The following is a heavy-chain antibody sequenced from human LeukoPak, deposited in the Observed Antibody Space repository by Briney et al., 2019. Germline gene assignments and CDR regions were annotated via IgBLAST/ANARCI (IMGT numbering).Heavy chain of an antibody. CDR2: INPKSGGT. CDR3: ARATIADSSTYYIDY. D-gene: IGHD3-22*01. Sequence: ASVKVSCKASGYTFTGYYMHWVRQAPGQGLEWVGWINPKSGGTNYGQKFQGRVTMTRDTSISTAYMELSRLRSDDTAVYYCARATIADSSTYYIDYWGLGTLVTVCS. V-gene: IGHV1-2*02. J-gene: IGHJ4*02. CDR1: GYTFTGYY.